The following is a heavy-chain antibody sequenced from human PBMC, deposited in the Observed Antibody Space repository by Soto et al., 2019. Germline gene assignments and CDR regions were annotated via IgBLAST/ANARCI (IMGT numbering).Heavy chain of an antibody. CDR3: ARIGDILTGYFQH. CDR1: GGSISSGGYY. D-gene: IGHD3-9*01. CDR2: IYYSGST. Sequence: QVQLQESGPGLVKPSQTLSLTCTVSGGSISSGGYYWSWIRQHPGKGLEWIGYIYYSGSTYYNPSLKSRVTISVDTSKNQFSLRLSSVTAADTAVYYCARIGDILTGYFQHWGQGTLVTVSS. J-gene: IGHJ1*01. V-gene: IGHV4-31*03.